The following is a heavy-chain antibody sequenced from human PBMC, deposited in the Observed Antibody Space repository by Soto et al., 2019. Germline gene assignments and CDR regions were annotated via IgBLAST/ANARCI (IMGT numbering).Heavy chain of an antibody. CDR1: GFTFSGHW. D-gene: IGHD2-2*01. CDR2: INTDGGSS. CDR3: AREAGYCSRTSCYRRAFDT. J-gene: IGHJ3*02. V-gene: IGHV3-74*03. Sequence: PGGSLRLSCAASGFTFSGHWMHWVRQVPGKGLEWVSRINTDGGSSAYADSVKGRFAISRDNAKNTLYLQMNGLRAEDTAVYYCAREAGYCSRTSCYRRAFDTWGQGTTATAS.